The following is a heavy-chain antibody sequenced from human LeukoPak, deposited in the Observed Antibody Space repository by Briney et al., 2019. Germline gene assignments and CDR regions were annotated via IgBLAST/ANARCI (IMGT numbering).Heavy chain of an antibody. CDR1: GGTFISYA. J-gene: IGHJ4*02. D-gene: IGHD3-10*01. V-gene: IGHV1-69*05. CDR3: ARDNSMVRGVIITSPFDY. CDR2: IIPIFGTA. Sequence: ASVKVSCKASGGTFISYAISWVRQAPGQGLEWMGGIIPIFGTANYAQKFQGRVTITTDESTSTAYMELSSLRSEDTAVYYCARDNSMVRGVIITSPFDYWGQGTLVTVSS.